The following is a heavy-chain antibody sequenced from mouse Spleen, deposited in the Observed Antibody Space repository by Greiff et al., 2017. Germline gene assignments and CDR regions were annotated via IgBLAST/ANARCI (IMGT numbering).Heavy chain of an antibody. J-gene: IGHJ4*01. D-gene: IGHD2-10*02. CDR1: GYTFTSYW. V-gene: IGHV1-72*01. CDR3: ARPYGFYAMDY. Sequence: QVQLQQPGAELVTPGASVKLSCKASGYTFTSYWMHWVKQRPGRGLEWIGRIDPNSGGTKYNEKFKSKATLTVDKPSSTAYMQLSSLTSEDSAFYYCARPYGFYAMDYWGQGTSVTVSS. CDR2: IDPNSGGT.